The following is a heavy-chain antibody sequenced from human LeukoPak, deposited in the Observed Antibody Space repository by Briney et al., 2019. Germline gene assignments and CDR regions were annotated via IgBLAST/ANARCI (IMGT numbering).Heavy chain of an antibody. CDR3: VNDGHSCHFDY. Sequence: PGGSLRLSCAASGFTFEDHAMPWVRQAPGKGLEWVSLISGDGGSSYYVGSVKGRFTISRDNSKNSLYLQMNSLRSEDTALYYCVNDGHSCHFDYWGQGTLVTVSS. J-gene: IGHJ4*02. D-gene: IGHD5-18*01. CDR1: GFTFEDHA. V-gene: IGHV3-43*02. CDR2: ISGDGGSS.